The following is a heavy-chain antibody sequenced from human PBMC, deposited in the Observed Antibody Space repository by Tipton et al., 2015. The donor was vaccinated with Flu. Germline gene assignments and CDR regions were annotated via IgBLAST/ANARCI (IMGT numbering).Heavy chain of an antibody. CDR2: IYHSGST. CDR1: GGSISSSSYY. D-gene: IGHD6-13*01. J-gene: IGHJ2*01. CDR3: ASRGAAAAPGWYFDL. Sequence: TLSLTCTVSGGSISSSSYYWGWIRQPPGKGLEWIGSIYHSGSTYYNPSLKSRVTISVDTSKNQFSLKLSSVTAADTAVYYCASRGAAAAPGWYFDLWGRGTLVTVSS. V-gene: IGHV4-39*07.